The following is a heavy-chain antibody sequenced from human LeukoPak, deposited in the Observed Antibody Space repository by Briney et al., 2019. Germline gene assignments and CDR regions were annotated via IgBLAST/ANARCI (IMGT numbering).Heavy chain of an antibody. Sequence: PSETLSLICAVYGGSFSGSYWSWIRQAPAKGLEWIGEISHTGSTNYNPSLKSRVIMSVDTSKTQFSLHLGSVTAADTAVYYCAKTIINGKHLYWGQGTLVTVSS. J-gene: IGHJ4*02. CDR2: ISHTGST. V-gene: IGHV4-34*01. CDR3: AKTIINGKHLY. CDR1: GGSFSGSY. D-gene: IGHD1-26*01.